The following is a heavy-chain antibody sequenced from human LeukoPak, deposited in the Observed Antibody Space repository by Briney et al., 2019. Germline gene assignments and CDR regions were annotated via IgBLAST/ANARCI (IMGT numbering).Heavy chain of an antibody. Sequence: PGGSLRLSCAASGFTFSSYAMSWARQAPGKGLEWVSAISGSGGSTYYADSVKGRFTISRDNSKNTLYLQTNSLRAEDTAVYYCAKVGVSVYCSSTSCYLAYWGQGTLVTVSS. J-gene: IGHJ4*02. V-gene: IGHV3-23*01. CDR3: AKVGVSVYCSSTSCYLAY. CDR1: GFTFSSYA. CDR2: ISGSGGST. D-gene: IGHD2-2*01.